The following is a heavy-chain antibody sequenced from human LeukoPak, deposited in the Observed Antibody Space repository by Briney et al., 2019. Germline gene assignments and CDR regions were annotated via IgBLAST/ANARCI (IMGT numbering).Heavy chain of an antibody. D-gene: IGHD1-26*01. Sequence: ASVKVSCKASGYKFTSHYIHWVRQAPGQGLEWMGIINPTSGDTVFAQKLQGRVTMTRDTSTSTVYMELSSLRSDDTVIYYCARDRSGSSPFDYWGQGTLVTISS. CDR1: GYKFTSHY. V-gene: IGHV1-46*04. CDR3: ARDRSGSSPFDY. J-gene: IGHJ4*02. CDR2: INPTSGDT.